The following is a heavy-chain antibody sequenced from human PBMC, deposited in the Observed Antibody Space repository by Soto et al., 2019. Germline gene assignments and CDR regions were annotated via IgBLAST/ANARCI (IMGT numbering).Heavy chain of an antibody. D-gene: IGHD3-9*01. CDR2: IWYDGSNK. Sequence: GGSLRLSCAASGFTFSSYGMHWVRQAPGKGLEWVAVIWYDGSNKYYADSVKGRFTISRDNSKNTLYLQMNRLRAEDTAVYYCARSFDTVRYFDWLSYYYGMDVWGQGTTVAVSS. V-gene: IGHV3-33*01. J-gene: IGHJ6*02. CDR1: GFTFSSYG. CDR3: ARSFDTVRYFDWLSYYYGMDV.